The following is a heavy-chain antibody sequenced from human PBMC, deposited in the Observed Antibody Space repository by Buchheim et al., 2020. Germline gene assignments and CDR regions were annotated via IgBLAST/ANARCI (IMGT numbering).Heavy chain of an antibody. CDR2: INPNSGGT. CDR3: ARDRYYDFWSGSSTGGYYYYGMDV. CDR1: GYTFTGYY. Sequence: QVQLVQSGAEVKKPGASVKVSCKASGYTFTGYYMHWVRQAPGQGLEWMGWINPNSGGTNYAQKFQGWVTMTRDTSISTAYMELSRLRSDDTAVYYCARDRYYDFWSGSSTGGYYYYGMDVWGQGTT. D-gene: IGHD3-3*01. V-gene: IGHV1-2*04. J-gene: IGHJ6*02.